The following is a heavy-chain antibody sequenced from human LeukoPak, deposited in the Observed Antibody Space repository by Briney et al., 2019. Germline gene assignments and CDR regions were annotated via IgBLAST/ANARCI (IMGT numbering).Heavy chain of an antibody. CDR3: ARSDGYGLVGI. CDR2: IYTSGST. J-gene: IGHJ3*02. Sequence: SETLSLTCTVSGGSISSGSYYWSWIRQPAGKGLEWIGRIYTSGSTNYNHSLNSRVNISVDTSKNHFSLTLSSVTAADTAVYYCARSDGYGLVGIWGQGTMVTVSS. CDR1: GGSISSGSYY. D-gene: IGHD3-10*01. V-gene: IGHV4-61*02.